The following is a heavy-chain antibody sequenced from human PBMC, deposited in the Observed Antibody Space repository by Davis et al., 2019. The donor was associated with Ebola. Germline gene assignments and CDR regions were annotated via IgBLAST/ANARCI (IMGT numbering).Heavy chain of an antibody. CDR1: GGSISSGGYY. Sequence: SETLSLTCTVSGGSISSGGYYWSWLRQHPGTGLEWTGYIFYSRTTYYNPSLKSRFTISVDTSKNQFSLKLSSVTAADTAVYYCARLTTYYYDSSGYYGRGGWFDPWGQGTLVTVSS. CDR2: IFYSRTT. V-gene: IGHV4-31*03. J-gene: IGHJ5*02. D-gene: IGHD3-22*01. CDR3: ARLTTYYYDSSGYYGRGGWFDP.